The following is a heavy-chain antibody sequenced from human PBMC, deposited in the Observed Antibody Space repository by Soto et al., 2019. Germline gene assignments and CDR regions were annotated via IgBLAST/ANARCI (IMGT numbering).Heavy chain of an antibody. D-gene: IGHD6-19*01. CDR2: ISWNSGSI. Sequence: GGSLRLSCAASGFTFDDYAMHWVRQAPGKGLEWVSGISWNSGSIGYADSVKGRFTISRDNAKNSLYLQMNSLRAEDTALYYCAGVAGPTPPSWGQGTLVTVSS. CDR3: AGVAGPTPPS. CDR1: GFTFDDYA. J-gene: IGHJ5*02. V-gene: IGHV3-9*01.